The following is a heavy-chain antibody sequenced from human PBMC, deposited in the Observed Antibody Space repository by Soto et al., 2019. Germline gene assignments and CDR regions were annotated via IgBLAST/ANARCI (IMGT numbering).Heavy chain of an antibody. Sequence: SETLSLTCAVSGYSISSSNWWGWIRQPPGKGLEWIGYIYYSGTTYYNPSLKSRVTMSVDTSKNQFSLKLTSVTAVDTSVYYCARREIQGPIDYWGQGTLVTVSS. V-gene: IGHV4-28*01. CDR3: ARREIQGPIDY. CDR1: GYSISSSNW. J-gene: IGHJ4*02. CDR2: IYYSGTT. D-gene: IGHD1-26*01.